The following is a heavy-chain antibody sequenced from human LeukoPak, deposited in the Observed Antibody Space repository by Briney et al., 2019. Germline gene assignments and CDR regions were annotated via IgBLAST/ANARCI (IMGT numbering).Heavy chain of an antibody. CDR1: GGTFSSYA. CDR2: IIPILGIA. J-gene: IGHJ4*02. CDR3: AREGIDGYKSQPPDY. D-gene: IGHD5-24*01. V-gene: IGHV1-69*04. Sequence: GASVKVSCKASGGTFSSYAISWVRQAPGQRLEWMGRIIPILGIANYAQKFQGRVTITADKSTSTAYMELSSLRSEDTAVYYCAREGIDGYKSQPPDYWGQGTLVTVSS.